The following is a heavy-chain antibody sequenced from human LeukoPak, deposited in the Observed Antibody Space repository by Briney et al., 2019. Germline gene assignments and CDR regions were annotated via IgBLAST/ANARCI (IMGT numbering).Heavy chain of an antibody. V-gene: IGHV4-34*01. Sequence: KASETLSLTCAVYGGSFSGYYWRWIRQPPGKGLEWIGEINHSGSTNYNPSLKSRVTISVDTSKNQFSLKLSSVTAADTAVYYCARGRGVVPPLGYYYGMDVWGQGTTVTVSS. J-gene: IGHJ6*02. CDR2: INHSGST. CDR1: GGSFSGYY. D-gene: IGHD2-15*01. CDR3: ARGRGVVPPLGYYYGMDV.